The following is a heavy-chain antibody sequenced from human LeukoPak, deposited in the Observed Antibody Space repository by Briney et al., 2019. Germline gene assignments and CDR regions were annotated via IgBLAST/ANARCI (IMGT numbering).Heavy chain of an antibody. V-gene: IGHV7-4-1*02. CDR2: INTNTGNP. D-gene: IGHD6-6*01. CDR3: ARGKLYSSSDY. J-gene: IGHJ4*02. Sequence: ASVKVSCKASGYTFTGYYMHWVRQAPGQGLEWMGWINTNTGNPTYAQGFTGRFVFSSDTSVSTAYLQISSLKAEDTAVYYCARGKLYSSSDYWGQGTLVTVSS. CDR1: GYTFTGYY.